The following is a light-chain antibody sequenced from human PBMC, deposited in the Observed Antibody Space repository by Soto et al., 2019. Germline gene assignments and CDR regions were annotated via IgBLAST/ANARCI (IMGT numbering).Light chain of an antibody. Sequence: DIQMNQSPSSLSASVRDRVTITHRPSQSISTYLNWYQQKPGKAPKVVLYAASSLQSGVPSRFSGSGSGTDFTLTISSLETEDFAVYYCQQRSDWPTITFGQGTRLEIK. J-gene: IGKJ5*01. CDR1: QSISTY. V-gene: IGKV1-39*01. CDR2: AAS. CDR3: QQRSDWPTIT.